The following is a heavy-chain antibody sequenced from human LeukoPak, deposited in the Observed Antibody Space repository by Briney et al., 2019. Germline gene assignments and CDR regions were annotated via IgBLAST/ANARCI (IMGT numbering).Heavy chain of an antibody. D-gene: IGHD3-22*01. V-gene: IGHV4-34*01. Sequence: KPSETLSLTCAVYGGSFSGYYWSWIRQPPGKGLEWIGEINHSGSTNYNPSLKSRVTISVDTSKNQFSLKLSSVTAADTAVYYCARRIVVVISYYFDYWGQGTLVTVSS. CDR3: ARRIVVVISYYFDY. CDR2: INHSGST. CDR1: GGSFSGYY. J-gene: IGHJ4*02.